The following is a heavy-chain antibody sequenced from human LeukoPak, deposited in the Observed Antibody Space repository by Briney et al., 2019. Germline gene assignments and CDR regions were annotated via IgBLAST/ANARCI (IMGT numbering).Heavy chain of an antibody. Sequence: PLETLSLTCTVSGGSLSNHYWTWIRQPPGKELEWIGYIYYTSITSYSPSVRSRVTISVDTSKNQFSLKLTSLTAADTAVYYCARGLMNYYFDSWGQGTLVTVSS. J-gene: IGHJ4*02. CDR3: ARGLMNYYFDS. V-gene: IGHV4-59*11. CDR2: IYYTSIT. CDR1: GGSLSNHY.